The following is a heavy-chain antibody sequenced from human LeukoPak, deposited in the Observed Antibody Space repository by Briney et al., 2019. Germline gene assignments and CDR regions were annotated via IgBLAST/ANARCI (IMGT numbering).Heavy chain of an antibody. D-gene: IGHD3-10*01. Sequence: KTGGSLRLSCAASGFTFSSYEMNWVRQAPGKGLEWVSYISSSGSTIYYADSVKGRFTISRDNSKNTLYLQMNSLRAEDTAVYYCAKDQLKLLWFGELLPTNYGMDVWGQGTTVTVSS. CDR3: AKDQLKLLWFGELLPTNYGMDV. CDR1: GFTFSSYE. V-gene: IGHV3-48*03. J-gene: IGHJ6*02. CDR2: ISSSGSTI.